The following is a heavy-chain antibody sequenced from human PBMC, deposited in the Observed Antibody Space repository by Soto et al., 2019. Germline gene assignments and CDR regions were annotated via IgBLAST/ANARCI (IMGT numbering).Heavy chain of an antibody. V-gene: IGHV3-21*01. CDR2: ISSSSSYI. CDR3: ARGYCSGGSCYPPDY. Sequence: GGSLRLSCAASGFTFSSYSMNWVRQAPGKGLEWVSSISSSSSYIYYADSVKGRFTISRDNAKNSLYLQMNSLRAEDTAVYYCARGYCSGGSCYPPDYWGQGTLVTVSS. CDR1: GFTFSSYS. D-gene: IGHD2-15*01. J-gene: IGHJ4*02.